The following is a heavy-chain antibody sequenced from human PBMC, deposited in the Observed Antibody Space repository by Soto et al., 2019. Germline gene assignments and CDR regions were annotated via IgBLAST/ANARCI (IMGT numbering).Heavy chain of an antibody. D-gene: IGHD3-10*02. CDR3: AREGWRVFGELFIFDY. J-gene: IGHJ4*02. Sequence: PGGSLRLSCAASGFSFSSYSMNWVRQAPGKGLEWVSYISISSSTIYYADSVKGRFTISRDNAKNSLYLQMNSLRAEDTAVYYCAREGWRVFGELFIFDYWGQGTLVTVSS. CDR1: GFSFSSYS. V-gene: IGHV3-48*01. CDR2: ISISSSTI.